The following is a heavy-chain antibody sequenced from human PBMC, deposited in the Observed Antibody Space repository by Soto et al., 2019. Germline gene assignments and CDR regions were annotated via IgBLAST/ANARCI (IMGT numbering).Heavy chain of an antibody. CDR1: GGSFSGYY. CDR3: ARAFSITMVRGVESDY. J-gene: IGHJ4*02. V-gene: IGHV4-34*01. CDR2: INHSGST. D-gene: IGHD3-10*01. Sequence: SETLSLTCAVYGGSFSGYYWSWIRQPPGKGLEWIGEINHSGSTNYNPSLKSRVTISVDTSKNQFSLKLSSVTAADTAVYYCARAFSITMVRGVESDYWGQGTLVTVSS.